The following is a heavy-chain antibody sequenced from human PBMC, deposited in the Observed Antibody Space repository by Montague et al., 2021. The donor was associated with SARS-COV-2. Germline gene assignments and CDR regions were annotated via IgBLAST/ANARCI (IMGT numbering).Heavy chain of an antibody. D-gene: IGHD2-15*01. J-gene: IGHJ4*02. CDR3: ARHYSATLPAVY. CDR2: ISDSGST. V-gene: IGHV4-59*08. CDR1: GGSISSFY. Sequence: ETLSLTCTVSGGSISSFYWSWFRQPPGKGLEWIGYISDSGSTNYNPSLTSRVTMSVDTSKNQFSLKVNSVTTADTAVYYCARHYSATLPAVYWGQGTLVTVSS.